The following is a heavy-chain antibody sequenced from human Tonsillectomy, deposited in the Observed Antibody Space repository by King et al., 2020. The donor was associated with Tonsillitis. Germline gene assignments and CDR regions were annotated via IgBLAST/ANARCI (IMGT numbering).Heavy chain of an antibody. CDR3: ARVGDLGYCSGGSCSTLGY. J-gene: IGHJ4*02. CDR2: ISAYNGNT. V-gene: IGHV1-18*01. Sequence: QLVQSGAEVRKPGASVKVSCKASGYTFTSYGISWVRQAPGQGLEWMGWISAYNGNTNYVQKFQGRVTMTTDTSTSTAYMELRSLRSDDTAVYFWARVGDLGYCSGGSCSTLGYWGQGTLVTVSS. CDR1: GYTFTSYG. D-gene: IGHD2-15*01.